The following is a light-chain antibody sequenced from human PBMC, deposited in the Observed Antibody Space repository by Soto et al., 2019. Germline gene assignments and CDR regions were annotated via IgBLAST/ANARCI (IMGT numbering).Light chain of an antibody. CDR3: YSYGGRSTAV. CDR2: EDD. J-gene: IGLJ2*01. Sequence: QSALTQPASVSGSPGQSITISCTGTSSDDGSYNLVSWYQQYPGKAPKLMIYEDDERPSGVSNRFSGSKSGNTASLTISRLQDEDEDDYYRYSYGGRSTAVFGGGTKLTVL. V-gene: IGLV2-23*01. CDR1: SSDDGSYNL.